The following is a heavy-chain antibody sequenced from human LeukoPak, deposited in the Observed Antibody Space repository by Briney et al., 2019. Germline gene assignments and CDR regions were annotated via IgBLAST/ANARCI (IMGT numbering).Heavy chain of an antibody. CDR2: INHSGST. J-gene: IGHJ5*02. CDR3: ARRGGIPYYYGSGSYFAVSWFDP. CDR1: GGSFSGYY. V-gene: IGHV4-34*01. D-gene: IGHD3-10*01. Sequence: PSETLSLTCAVYGGSFSGYYWSWIRQPPGKVLEWVGEINHSGSTNYNPSLKSRVTISVDTSKNQFSLKLSSVTAADTAVYYCARRGGIPYYYGSGSYFAVSWFDPWGQGTLVTVSS.